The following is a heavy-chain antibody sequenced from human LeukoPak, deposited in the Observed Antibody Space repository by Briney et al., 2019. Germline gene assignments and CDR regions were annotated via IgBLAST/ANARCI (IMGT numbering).Heavy chain of an antibody. V-gene: IGHV3-7*03. CDR1: GFSISSHW. J-gene: IGHJ4*02. CDR2: IKADGSQQ. Sequence: PGGSLRLSCVASGFSISSHWKRWLRQAPGKGLEWVANIKADGSQQYYVDSVRGRFTITRDNAENSLYLQMNSLRAEDTAVYYCTRNSLDYWGLGTLVTVSS. CDR3: TRNSLDY.